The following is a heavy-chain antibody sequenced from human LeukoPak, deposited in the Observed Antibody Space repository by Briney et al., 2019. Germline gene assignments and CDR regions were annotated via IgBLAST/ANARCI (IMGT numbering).Heavy chain of an antibody. CDR1: GGSISSYY. J-gene: IGHJ3*02. V-gene: IGHV4-59*01. Sequence: SETLSLTCTVSGGSISSYYWSWIRQPPGKGLEWIGYIYYSGSTNYNPSLKSRVTISVDTSKNQFSLKLSSVTAADTAVYYCARALVGATGAFDIWGQGTMVTVSS. D-gene: IGHD1-26*01. CDR3: ARALVGATGAFDI. CDR2: IYYSGST.